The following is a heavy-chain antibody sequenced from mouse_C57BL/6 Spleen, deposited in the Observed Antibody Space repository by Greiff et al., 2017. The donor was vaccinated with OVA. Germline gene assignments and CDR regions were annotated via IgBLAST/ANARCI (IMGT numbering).Heavy chain of an antibody. CDR1: CFTFNSYW. CDR3: ARGATVVGGNYFDY. CDR2: IGPNSGGT. D-gene: IGHD1-1*01. V-gene: IGHV1-72*01. Sequence: VQLPQPGAELVKPGASVKLSCQASCFTFNSYWLPWVKPGPGRGLGWIGRIGPNSGGTKNNEKFKSKATLTVDKPSSTAYMQLSSLTSEDSAVYYCARGATVVGGNYFDYWGQGTTLTVSS. J-gene: IGHJ2*01.